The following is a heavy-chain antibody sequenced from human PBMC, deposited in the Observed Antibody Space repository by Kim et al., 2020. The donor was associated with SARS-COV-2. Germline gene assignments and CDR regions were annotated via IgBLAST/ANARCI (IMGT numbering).Heavy chain of an antibody. J-gene: IGHJ4*02. V-gene: IGHV3-7*03. Sequence: GWSLRLSCAASGFTFSWYWMTWVRQAPGKGLEWVANIKEDGSEKHYVDSVKGRFTISRDNAKKSLFLQMNSLRAEDTAIYYCARSYGWAFHDWGQGTLVT. CDR3: ARSYGWAFHD. D-gene: IGHD5-18*01. CDR1: GFTFSWYW. CDR2: IKEDGSEK.